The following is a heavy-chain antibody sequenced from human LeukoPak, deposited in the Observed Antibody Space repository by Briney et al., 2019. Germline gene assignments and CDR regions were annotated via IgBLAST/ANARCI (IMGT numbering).Heavy chain of an antibody. D-gene: IGHD3-22*01. CDR3: AKDGYDSSGYYYGDY. Sequence: GGSLRLSCAASGFTFSSYAMSGVRQARGKGLEWVSAISGSGGSTYYADSVKGRFTISRDNSKNSLYLQMHSLRAEDTAVYYCAKDGYDSSGYYYGDYWGQGTLVTVSS. J-gene: IGHJ4*02. CDR1: GFTFSSYA. V-gene: IGHV3-23*01. CDR2: ISGSGGST.